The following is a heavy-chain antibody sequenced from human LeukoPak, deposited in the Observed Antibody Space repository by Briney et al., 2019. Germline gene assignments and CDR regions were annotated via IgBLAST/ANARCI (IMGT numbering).Heavy chain of an antibody. D-gene: IGHD2-15*01. CDR3: ARAQPYCSGGSCPRATYYYGMDV. CDR1: GFTLSSYG. CDR2: IWYDGSNK. J-gene: IGHJ6*04. V-gene: IGHV3-33*01. Sequence: GRSLRLSCAASGFTLSSYGMHWVRQAPGKGLEWVAVIWYDGSNKYYADSVKGRFTISRDNSKNTLYLQMNSLRAEDTAVYYCARAQPYCSGGSCPRATYYYGMDVWGKGTTVTVSS.